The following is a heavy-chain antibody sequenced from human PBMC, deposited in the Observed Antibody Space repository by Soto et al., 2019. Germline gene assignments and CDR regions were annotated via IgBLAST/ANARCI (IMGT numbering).Heavy chain of an antibody. D-gene: IGHD2-2*01. Sequence: SETLSLTCTVSGGSISSSSYYWGWIRQPPGKGLEWIGSIYYSGSTYYNPSLKSRVTISVDTSKNQFSLKLSSVTAADTAVYYCARMFIVVVPAAIVNWFDPWGQGTLVTVS. CDR1: GGSISSSSYY. J-gene: IGHJ5*02. CDR2: IYYSGST. CDR3: ARMFIVVVPAAIVNWFDP. V-gene: IGHV4-39*01.